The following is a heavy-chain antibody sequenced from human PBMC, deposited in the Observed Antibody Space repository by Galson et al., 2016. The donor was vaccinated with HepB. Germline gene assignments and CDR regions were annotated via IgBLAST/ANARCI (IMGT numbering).Heavy chain of an antibody. CDR2: IKEDGSEK. J-gene: IGHJ4*02. Sequence: SLRLSCAASGFTFSSYWMSWVRQAPGRGLEGVANIKEDGSEKYYVDSVKGRFTISRDNAKNSLYLQMNSLKAEDTAVYYCANIPRRGPFDYWGQGTQVTVSS. D-gene: IGHD2-21*01. CDR3: ANIPRRGPFDY. V-gene: IGHV3-7*03. CDR1: GFTFSSYW.